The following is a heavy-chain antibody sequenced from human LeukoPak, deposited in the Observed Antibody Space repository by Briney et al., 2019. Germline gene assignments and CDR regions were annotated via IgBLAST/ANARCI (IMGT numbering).Heavy chain of an antibody. CDR3: ATGVGYDFWSGTNAFDI. V-gene: IGHV4-61*02. CDR1: GGSISSSNFY. Sequence: SETLSLTCTVSGGSISSSNFYWSWIRRPAGKGLEWIGRIYTSGSTNYNPSLKSRVTMSVDTSKNQFSLKLSSVTAADTAVYYCATGVGYDFWSGTNAFDIWGQGTMVTVSS. J-gene: IGHJ3*02. D-gene: IGHD3-3*01. CDR2: IYTSGST.